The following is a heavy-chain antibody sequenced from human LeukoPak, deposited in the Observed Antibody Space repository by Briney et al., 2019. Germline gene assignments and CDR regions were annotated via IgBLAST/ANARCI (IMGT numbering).Heavy chain of an antibody. V-gene: IGHV1-46*01. CDR3: ARAPGIAAAGTEDWFDP. CDR1: GYTFTSYY. D-gene: IGHD6-13*01. Sequence: ASVKVSCKASGYTFTSYYMHWVRQAPGQGLEWMGIINPSGGSTSYAQKFQGRVTMTRDTSTGTVYMELSSLRSEDTAVYYCARAPGIAAAGTEDWFDPWGQGTLVTVSS. J-gene: IGHJ5*02. CDR2: INPSGGST.